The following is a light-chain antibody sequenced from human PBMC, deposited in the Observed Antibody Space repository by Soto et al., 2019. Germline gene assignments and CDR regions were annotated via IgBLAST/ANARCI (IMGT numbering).Light chain of an antibody. V-gene: IGLV1-47*02. CDR3: AAWDDSLRGPV. CDR1: SSNIGTNY. J-gene: IGLJ2*01. CDR2: SNN. Sequence: QSVLTQPPSASGTPGQRVTISCSGSSSNIGTNYVYWHQQLPGTAPKLLIYSNNQRPSGVPDRFSGSKSGTSASLAISGLRSEDEADYYCAAWDDSLRGPVFGGGTQPTVL.